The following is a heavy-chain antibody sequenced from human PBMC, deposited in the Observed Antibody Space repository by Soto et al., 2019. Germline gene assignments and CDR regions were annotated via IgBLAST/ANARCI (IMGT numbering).Heavy chain of an antibody. CDR1: GFTFSDYY. Sequence: GGSLRLSCAASGFTFSDYYMSWIRQAPGKGLEWVSSISGSGGSTYYADSVRGRFAISRDNSKNTLYMQMSSLRAGDAALYYCAKVKEYSDFWSGYHTFDCWGQGTLVTVSS. J-gene: IGHJ4*02. D-gene: IGHD3-3*01. CDR2: ISGSGGST. CDR3: AKVKEYSDFWSGYHTFDC. V-gene: IGHV3-23*01.